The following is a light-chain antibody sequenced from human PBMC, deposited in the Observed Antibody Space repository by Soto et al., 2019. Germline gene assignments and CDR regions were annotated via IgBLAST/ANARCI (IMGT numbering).Light chain of an antibody. Sequence: SALTQPPAASGSPGQSVTISCTGTSSDVGGYKYVSWYQQYPGKAPKLMIYAVNKRPSGVPDRFSGSKSGNTASLTVSGLQAEDEADYYCSSYAGSNNYVFGTGTKVNVL. J-gene: IGLJ1*01. CDR1: SSDVGGYKY. CDR3: SSYAGSNNYV. V-gene: IGLV2-8*01. CDR2: AVN.